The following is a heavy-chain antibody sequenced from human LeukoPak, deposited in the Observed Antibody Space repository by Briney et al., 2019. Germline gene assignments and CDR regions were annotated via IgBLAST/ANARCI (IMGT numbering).Heavy chain of an antibody. J-gene: IGHJ4*02. V-gene: IGHV3-53*01. CDR3: ARVVRSGSYSIYFDY. Sequence: PGGSLRLSCAASGFTVSSNYMSWVRQAPGKGLEWVSVIYSGGSTYYADSVKGRFTISRDNSKNTLYLQMNSLRAEDTAVYYCARVVRSGSYSIYFDYWGRGTLVTVSS. CDR1: GFTVSSNY. D-gene: IGHD1-26*01. CDR2: IYSGGST.